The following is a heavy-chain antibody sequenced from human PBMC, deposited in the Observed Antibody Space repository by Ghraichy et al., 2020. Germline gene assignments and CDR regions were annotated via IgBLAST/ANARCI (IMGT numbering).Heavy chain of an antibody. CDR2: IYYSGST. D-gene: IGHD6-19*01. J-gene: IGHJ6*03. CDR3: ARAGVADDYYYYYYMDV. V-gene: IGHV4-31*03. CDR1: GGSISSGGYY. Sequence: SLNISCTVSGGSISSGGYYWSWIRQHPGKGLEWIGYIYYSGSTYYNSSLKSRVTISLDTSENQFSLKLSSVTAADTAVYYCARAGVADDYYYYYYMDVWGKGTTVTVSS.